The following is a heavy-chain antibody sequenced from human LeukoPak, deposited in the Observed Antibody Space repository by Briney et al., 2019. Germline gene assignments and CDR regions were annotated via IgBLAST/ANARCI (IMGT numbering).Heavy chain of an antibody. V-gene: IGHV4-39*01. Sequence: SETLSLTCTVSGGSISSSSYYWGWIRQPPGKGLEWIGSIYYSGSTYYNPSLKSRVTISVDTSKNQFSLKLSSVTAADTAVYYCARVARGGSYSYGYIDYYYYSYMDVWGKGTTVTVSS. CDR1: GGSISSSSYY. D-gene: IGHD5-18*01. CDR2: IYYSGST. J-gene: IGHJ6*03. CDR3: ARVARGGSYSYGYIDYYYYSYMDV.